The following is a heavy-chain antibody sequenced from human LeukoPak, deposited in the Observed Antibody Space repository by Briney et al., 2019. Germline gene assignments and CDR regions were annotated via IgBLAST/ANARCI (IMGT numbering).Heavy chain of an antibody. V-gene: IGHV3-23*01. D-gene: IGHD1-14*01. J-gene: IGHJ4*02. CDR2: ITGSGGST. CDR3: GKDEQGFGMQTSH. CDR1: GFDFSSYA. Sequence: GGSLRLSCAASGFDFSSYAVSWVRQAPGKGLEWVSAITGSGGSTYYADSVKGRFTVSRDNPRNTLYLQMNSLRAEDTAVSYCGKDEQGFGMQTSHWGQGTLVTVSS.